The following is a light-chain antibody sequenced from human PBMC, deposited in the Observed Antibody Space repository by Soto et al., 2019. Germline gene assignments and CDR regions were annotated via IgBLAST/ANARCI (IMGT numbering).Light chain of an antibody. CDR3: AAWDDSLNGFYV. CDR1: SSNIGTNT. Sequence: QSVLPQPPSASGTPGQRVTISCSGSSSNIGTNTVNWYLQLPGTAPKLLIYNNNQRPSGVPERFSGSKSGTSASLAISGLQSEDEADYYCAAWDDSLNGFYVFGSGTKVTVL. CDR2: NNN. V-gene: IGLV1-44*01. J-gene: IGLJ1*01.